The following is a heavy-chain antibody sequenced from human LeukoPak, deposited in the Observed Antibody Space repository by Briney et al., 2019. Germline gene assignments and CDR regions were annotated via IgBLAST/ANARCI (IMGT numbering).Heavy chain of an antibody. CDR1: GGSISSYY. J-gene: IGHJ3*02. CDR3: PADSRHAFDI. V-gene: IGHV4-59*01. CDR2: IYYSGST. D-gene: IGHD6-6*01. Sequence: SETLSLTCTVSGGSISSYYWSWIRQPPGKGLEWIGYIYYSGSTNYNPSLKSRVTISVDTSKNQFSLKLSSVTAADTAAYYCPADSRHAFDIWGQGTMVTVYS.